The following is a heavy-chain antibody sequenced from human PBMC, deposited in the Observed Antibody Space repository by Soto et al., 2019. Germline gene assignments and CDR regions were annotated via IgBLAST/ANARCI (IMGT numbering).Heavy chain of an antibody. V-gene: IGHV3-21*01. Sequence: GGSLRLSCAASGFTFSSYSMNWVRQAPGKGLEWVSSISSSSSYIYYADSVKGRFTISRDNAKNSLYLQMNSLRAEDTAVYYCAREESYYGSGSYYNGPDYWGQGTLVTVSS. J-gene: IGHJ4*02. CDR3: AREESYYGSGSYYNGPDY. D-gene: IGHD3-10*01. CDR2: ISSSSSYI. CDR1: GFTFSSYS.